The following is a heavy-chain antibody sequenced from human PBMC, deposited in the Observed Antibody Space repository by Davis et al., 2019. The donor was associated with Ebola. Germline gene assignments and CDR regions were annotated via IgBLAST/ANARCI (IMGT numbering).Heavy chain of an antibody. J-gene: IGHJ6*02. CDR3: ARDIVIPSNSGSDV. D-gene: IGHD2/OR15-2a*01. CDR2: ISSGAGTI. CDR1: GFTFKNHE. V-gene: IGHV3-48*03. Sequence: GGSLRLSCEASGFTFKNHEMKWVRQAPGKGLEWISYISSGAGTIRYADSVKGRFTISRDNAKNSLYLQMNSLRVEDTGVYYCARDIVIPSNSGSDVWGQGTTVIVSS.